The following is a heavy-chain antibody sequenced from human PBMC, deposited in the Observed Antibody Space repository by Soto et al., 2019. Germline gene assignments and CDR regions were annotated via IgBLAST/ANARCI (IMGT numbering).Heavy chain of an antibody. CDR1: GGSFSGYY. Sequence: SETLSLTCAVYGGSFSGYYWSWIRQPPGKGLEWIGEINHSGSTNYNPSLKSRVTISVDTSKNPFSLKLSSVTAADTAVYYCAREGIAAARDAFDIWGQGTMVTVSS. V-gene: IGHV4-34*01. CDR2: INHSGST. D-gene: IGHD6-13*01. CDR3: AREGIAAARDAFDI. J-gene: IGHJ3*02.